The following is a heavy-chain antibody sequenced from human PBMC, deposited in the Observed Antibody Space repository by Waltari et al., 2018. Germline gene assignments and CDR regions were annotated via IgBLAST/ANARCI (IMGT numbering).Heavy chain of an antibody. D-gene: IGHD4-17*01. V-gene: IGHV1-69*13. CDR2: IIPFFGTA. Sequence: QVQLVQSGAEVKKPGSSVKVSCKVSGGTFSSYAISWVRQAPGQGLEWMGGIIPFFGTANYAQKCQGRVTITADESTSTAYMELSSLRSEDTAVYYCASRTVTTLSGYCGMDVWGQGTTVTVSS. CDR3: ASRTVTTLSGYCGMDV. J-gene: IGHJ6*02. CDR1: GGTFSSYA.